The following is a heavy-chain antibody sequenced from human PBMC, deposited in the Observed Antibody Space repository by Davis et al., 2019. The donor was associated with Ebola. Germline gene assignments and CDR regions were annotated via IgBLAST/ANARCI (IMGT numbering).Heavy chain of an antibody. V-gene: IGHV5-51*01. CDR1: GYSSTNYW. CDR3: ARLAYYYDSSGYHRGAFDI. D-gene: IGHD3-22*01. Sequence: GESLKISCKASGYSSTNYWIAWVRQMPGKGLEWMGIIHRGDSDTRYSPSSLGQVIISADKSISTVYLQWNSLKASDSAMYYCARLAYYYDSSGYHRGAFDIWGQGTMVTVSS. CDR2: IHRGDSDT. J-gene: IGHJ3*02.